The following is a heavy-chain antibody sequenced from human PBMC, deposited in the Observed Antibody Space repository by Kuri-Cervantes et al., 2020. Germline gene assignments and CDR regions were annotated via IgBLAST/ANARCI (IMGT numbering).Heavy chain of an antibody. Sequence: GGSLRLSCAASGFTLRNYGMHWVRQAPGKGLEWVSTLSYDGSNSYYAGSVKGRFTISRDNSRSTLYLQMNSLRTEDTAVYYCAKDGSDGGDNYHYHLDVWGQGTTVTVSS. CDR1: GFTLRNYG. J-gene: IGHJ6*02. CDR3: AKDGSDGGDNYHYHLDV. D-gene: IGHD5-24*01. CDR2: LSYDGSNS. V-gene: IGHV3-30*18.